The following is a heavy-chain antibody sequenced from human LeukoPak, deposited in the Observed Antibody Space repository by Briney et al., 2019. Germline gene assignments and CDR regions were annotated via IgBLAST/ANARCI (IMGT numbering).Heavy chain of an antibody. CDR2: IIPILGIA. V-gene: IGHV1-69*04. Sequence: SVKVSCKASGGTFSSYAISWVRQSPGQGLEWMGRIIPILGIANYAQKFQGRVTITADKSTSTAYMELSSLRSEDTAVYYCASPARYCSGGSCGRYYGMDVWGQGTTVTVSS. J-gene: IGHJ6*02. CDR3: ASPARYCSGGSCGRYYGMDV. D-gene: IGHD2-15*01. CDR1: GGTFSSYA.